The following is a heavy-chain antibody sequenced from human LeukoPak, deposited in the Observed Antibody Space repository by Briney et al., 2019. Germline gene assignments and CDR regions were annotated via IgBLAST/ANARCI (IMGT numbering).Heavy chain of an antibody. V-gene: IGHV3-48*04. CDR2: ITSGSTTI. Sequence: GGSLRLSCEASGFAFSTYSMNWVRQAPGKGLEWVSYITSGSTTIYYADSVKGRFTISRDNAKNSLYLQMNGLRAEDTAVYYCARDYGSGSYSHHPFDYWGQGTLVTVSS. CDR3: ARDYGSGSYSHHPFDY. J-gene: IGHJ4*02. D-gene: IGHD3-10*01. CDR1: GFAFSTYS.